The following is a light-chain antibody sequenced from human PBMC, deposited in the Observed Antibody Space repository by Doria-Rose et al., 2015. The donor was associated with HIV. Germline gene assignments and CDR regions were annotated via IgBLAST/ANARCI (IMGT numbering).Light chain of an antibody. CDR3: QQYNGYPWT. CDR2: KAS. V-gene: IGKV1-5*03. Sequence: DIQMTQSPSTLSTSVGDRVTITCRASQSMSGCLAWYQQKPGKAPNLLIYKASTLESGVPSRFSGSGSGTEFTLTISSLQPDDFATYYCQQYNGYPWTFGQGTKVEIK. CDR1: QSMSGC. J-gene: IGKJ1*01.